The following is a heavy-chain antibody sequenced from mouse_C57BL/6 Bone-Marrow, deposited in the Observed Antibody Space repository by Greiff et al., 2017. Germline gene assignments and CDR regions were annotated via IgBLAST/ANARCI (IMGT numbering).Heavy chain of an antibody. CDR1: GFSFNTYA. Sequence: EVHLVESGGGLVQPKGSLKLSCAASGFSFNTYAMNWVRQAPGKGLEWVARIRSKSNNYATYYADSVKDRFTISRDDSESMLYLQMNNLKTEDTAMYYCVRHGGLLRDWYFDVWGTGTTVTVSS. CDR3: VRHGGLLRDWYFDV. CDR2: IRSKSNNYAT. D-gene: IGHD2-3*01. J-gene: IGHJ1*03. V-gene: IGHV10-1*01.